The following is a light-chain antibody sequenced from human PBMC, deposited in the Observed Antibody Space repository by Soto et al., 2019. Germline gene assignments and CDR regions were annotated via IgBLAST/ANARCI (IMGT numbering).Light chain of an antibody. CDR3: SPYTSSSTVV. CDR1: SSDVGGYNY. CDR2: DVS. Sequence: QSALTQPASVSGSPGQSITISCTGTSSDVGGYNYVSWYQQHPGKAPKLMIYDVSNRPSGVSNRFSGSKSGNTASLTISGLQAEDEAYYYCSPYTSSSTVVFGGGTKLTVL. V-gene: IGLV2-14*01. J-gene: IGLJ2*01.